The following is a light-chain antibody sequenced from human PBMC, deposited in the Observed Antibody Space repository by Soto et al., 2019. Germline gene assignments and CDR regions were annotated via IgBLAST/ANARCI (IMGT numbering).Light chain of an antibody. Sequence: QSVLTQPPSAPRSPGQSVTISCTGTSSDFGGYNYVSWYQQHPGKAPKLTIYEVSKRPSGVPDRFSGSKSGNTASLTVSGLQAEDEADYYCSSYAGSNNFRVFGTGTKVTVL. V-gene: IGLV2-8*01. CDR3: SSYAGSNNFRV. CDR2: EVS. J-gene: IGLJ1*01. CDR1: SSDFGGYNY.